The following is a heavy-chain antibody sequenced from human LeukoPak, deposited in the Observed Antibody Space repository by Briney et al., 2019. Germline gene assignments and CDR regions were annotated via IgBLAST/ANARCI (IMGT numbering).Heavy chain of an antibody. CDR2: INPNSGGT. Sequence: APVKVSCKASGYTFTGYYMHWVRQAPGQGLEWMGWINPNSGGTNYAQKFQGRVTMTRDTSISTAYMELSRLRSDDTAVYYCARSRRLGGGWGSYYYMDVWGKGTTVTVSS. V-gene: IGHV1-2*02. CDR1: GYTFTGYY. CDR3: ARSRRLGGGWGSYYYMDV. J-gene: IGHJ6*03. D-gene: IGHD2-21*01.